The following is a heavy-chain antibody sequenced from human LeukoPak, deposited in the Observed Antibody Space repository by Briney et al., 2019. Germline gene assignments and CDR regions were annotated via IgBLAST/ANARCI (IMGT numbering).Heavy chain of an antibody. V-gene: IGHV3-74*01. Sequence: PGGSLRLSCAASGFTFSSYWMHWVREAPGKGLVWVSRINSDGSSTSYADSVKGRFTISRDNAKNTLYLQMNSLRAEDTAVYYCASYCRGGSGYWGLDAFDIWGQVTMVTVSS. J-gene: IGHJ3*02. CDR2: INSDGSST. CDR1: GFTFSSYW. CDR3: ASYCRGGSGYWGLDAFDI. D-gene: IGHD2-15*01.